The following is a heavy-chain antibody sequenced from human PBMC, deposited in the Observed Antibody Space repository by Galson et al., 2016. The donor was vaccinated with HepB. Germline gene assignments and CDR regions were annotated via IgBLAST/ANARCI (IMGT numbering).Heavy chain of an antibody. Sequence: DDYTMHWVRQAPGKGLEWVSLVSWDATTIYYADSVKGRLTISRDNSKNSLYLQMNSLTSEDTALYYCARETTIWGNGFQYWGQGTLVTVSS. CDR2: VSWDATTI. J-gene: IGHJ4*02. CDR1: DDYT. CDR3: ARETTIWGNGFQY. V-gene: IGHV3-43*01. D-gene: IGHD4-23*01.